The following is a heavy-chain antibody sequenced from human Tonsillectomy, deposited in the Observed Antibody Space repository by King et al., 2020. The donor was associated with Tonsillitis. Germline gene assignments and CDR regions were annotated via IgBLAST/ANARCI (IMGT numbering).Heavy chain of an antibody. D-gene: IGHD3-10*01. V-gene: IGHV1-2*02. J-gene: IGHJ4*02. CDR1: GYTFTGYY. CDR3: ARDREGFGEPPDY. Sequence: VQLVESGAEVKKPGASVKVSCKASGYTFTGYYIHWVRQAPGQGLEYMGWIHPNSGATNFAQKFQDRVTMTRDTSITTSYMELSRLRSDDTAVYYCARDREGFGEPPDYWGQGTLVTVSS. CDR2: IHPNSGAT.